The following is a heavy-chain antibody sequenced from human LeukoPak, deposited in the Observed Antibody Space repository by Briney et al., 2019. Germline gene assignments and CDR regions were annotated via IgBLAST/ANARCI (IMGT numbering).Heavy chain of an antibody. CDR2: ISGSGGST. Sequence: PGGSLRLSSAASGFTFSSYAMSWVRQAPGKGLEWVSAISGSGGSTYYADSVKGRFTISRDNSKNTLYLQMDSLRAEDTAVYYCAYAPYLRPVGPWGQGTLVTVSS. V-gene: IGHV3-23*01. CDR1: GFTFSSYA. CDR3: AYAPYLRPVGP. J-gene: IGHJ5*02. D-gene: IGHD1-26*01.